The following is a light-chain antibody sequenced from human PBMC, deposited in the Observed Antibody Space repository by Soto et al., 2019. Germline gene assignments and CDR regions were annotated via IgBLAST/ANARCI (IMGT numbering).Light chain of an antibody. CDR1: SSNIGGNY. J-gene: IGLJ3*02. CDR3: VTWDDSLSAWV. CDR2: QNN. V-gene: IGLV1-47*01. Sequence: QSVLTQPPSASGTPGQRVTISCSGSSSNIGGNYVYWHQHLPGTAPRNLIYQNNQRPSGVPDRFSGSKSGTSASLAISGLRSEDEADYYCVTWDDSLSAWVFGGGTTLTVL.